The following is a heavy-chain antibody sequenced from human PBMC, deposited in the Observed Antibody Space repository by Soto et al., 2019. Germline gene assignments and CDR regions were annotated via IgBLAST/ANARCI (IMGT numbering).Heavy chain of an antibody. Sequence: PSETLSLTCAVSGYSISSDYSWGWIRQPPGKGLEWIGSIYHSGSTHYNPSLKNRVTIAVDTSKNHFSLKLSSVTAADTAVYYCAREGRTRLLLYWFDPWGQGALVTVS. J-gene: IGHJ5*02. CDR3: AREGRTRLLLYWFDP. V-gene: IGHV4-38-2*02. CDR2: IYHSGST. CDR1: GYSISSDYS. D-gene: IGHD1-1*01.